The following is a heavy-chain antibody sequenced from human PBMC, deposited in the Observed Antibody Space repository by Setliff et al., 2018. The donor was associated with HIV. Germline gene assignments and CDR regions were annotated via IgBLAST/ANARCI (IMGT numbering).Heavy chain of an antibody. CDR1: GHSISSGYF. CDR2: IHHSGSS. D-gene: IGHD1-26*01. J-gene: IGHJ3*02. CDR3: ARASVGATGLYAFEI. Sequence: SETLSLTCAVSGHSISSGYFWGWIRQPPGKGLEWFGSIHHSGSSYYNPSLKSRVTISIDTSNNLFSLKLNSVTAADTAVYYCARASVGATGLYAFEIWGQGTMVTVSS. V-gene: IGHV4-38-2*01.